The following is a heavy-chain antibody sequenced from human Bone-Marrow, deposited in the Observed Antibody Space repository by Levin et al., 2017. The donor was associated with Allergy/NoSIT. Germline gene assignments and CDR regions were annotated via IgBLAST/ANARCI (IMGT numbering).Heavy chain of an antibody. J-gene: IGHJ6*02. CDR2: FDPEDGEI. CDR1: GDTLTELS. V-gene: IGHV1-24*01. D-gene: IGHD6-25*01. CDR3: PTRKGSTCDYPLGYLHALAV. Sequence: ASVKVSCKVSGDTLTELSMHWVRQAPGKGLEWMGSFDPEDGEITYAQEFQGRVTMTEDTSTAPAFMKLASLGSEDSAVSFCPTRKGSTCDYPLGYLHALAVWGQGTTVIVSS.